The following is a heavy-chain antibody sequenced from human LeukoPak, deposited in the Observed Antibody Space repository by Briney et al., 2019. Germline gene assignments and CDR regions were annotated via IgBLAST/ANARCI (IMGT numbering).Heavy chain of an antibody. J-gene: IGHJ4*02. CDR1: GFTFRSYA. D-gene: IGHD3-10*01. CDR2: IYSGSRT. V-gene: IGHV3-53*01. CDR3: ARVGYGSGTYYFDY. Sequence: GASLRLSCAASGFTFRSYAMSWVRQAPGKGLEWVSGIYSGSRTYYADSAKDRFTISRDNSKNTQYLQMNSLRAEDMAVYYCARVGYGSGTYYFDYWGEGTLVTVSS.